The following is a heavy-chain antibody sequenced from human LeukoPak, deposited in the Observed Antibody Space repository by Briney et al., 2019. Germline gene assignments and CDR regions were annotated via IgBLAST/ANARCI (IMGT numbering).Heavy chain of an antibody. V-gene: IGHV4-39*07. Sequence: PSETLSLTCTVSGGSISSSSYYWGWIRQPPGKGLEWIGSIYYSGSTYYNPSLKSRVTISVDTSKNQFSLKLSSVTAADTAVYYCARDHSGAYSSSWYAKSFDPWGQGTLVTVSS. CDR2: IYYSGST. J-gene: IGHJ5*02. D-gene: IGHD6-13*01. CDR3: ARDHSGAYSSSWYAKSFDP. CDR1: GGSISSSSYY.